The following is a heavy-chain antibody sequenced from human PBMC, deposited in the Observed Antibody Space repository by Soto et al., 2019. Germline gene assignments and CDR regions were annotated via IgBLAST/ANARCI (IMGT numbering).Heavy chain of an antibody. D-gene: IGHD3-22*01. CDR2: FSAYNGNT. CDR1: GYTFSSYG. Sequence: QVQLVQSGGEVKKPGASVKVSCKATGYTFSSYGISWVRQAPGQGLEWMGWFSAYNGNTNYAQKLQGRVTVTTDTSTSTAYMELRSLRSDDTAVYYCARVVTYCDSSGYYYGPFDYWGQGTLVTVSS. CDR3: ARVVTYCDSSGYYYGPFDY. V-gene: IGHV1-18*01. J-gene: IGHJ4*02.